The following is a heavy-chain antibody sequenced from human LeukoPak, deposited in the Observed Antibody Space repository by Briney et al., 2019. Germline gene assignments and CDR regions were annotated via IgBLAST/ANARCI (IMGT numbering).Heavy chain of an antibody. CDR1: GFTFSSYA. V-gene: IGHV3-64*01. CDR2: ISSNGSST. Sequence: GGSLRLSCAASGFTFSSYAMHWVRQAPGKGLEYVSAISSNGSSTYYANSVKGRFTISRDNSKNTLYLQMGSLRAEDMAVYYCARVGYDILTAVRTYYFDYWGQGTLVTVSS. D-gene: IGHD3-9*01. CDR3: ARVGYDILTAVRTYYFDY. J-gene: IGHJ4*02.